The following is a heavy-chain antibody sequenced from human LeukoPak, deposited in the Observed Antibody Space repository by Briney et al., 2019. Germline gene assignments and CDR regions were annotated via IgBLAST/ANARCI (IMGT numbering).Heavy chain of an antibody. Sequence: ASVKVSCTASGYTFTKYVVHWVRQAPGQRPEWMGWINAGNGDTKYSQIFQDRVTITRDTSANTAYMGLSSLTSEDTALYYCARDDCGDTCYPGGYWGQGTLVTVSS. CDR3: ARDDCGDTCYPGGY. CDR1: GYTFTKYV. CDR2: INAGNGDT. D-gene: IGHD2-21*01. V-gene: IGHV1-3*01. J-gene: IGHJ4*02.